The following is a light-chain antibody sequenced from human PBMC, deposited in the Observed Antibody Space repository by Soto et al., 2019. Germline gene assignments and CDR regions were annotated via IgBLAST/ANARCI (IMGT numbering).Light chain of an antibody. CDR2: DVT. J-gene: IGLJ1*01. CDR3: SSYRRGSTYV. V-gene: IGLV2-14*01. Sequence: QSALTQPASVSGSPGQSITVSCTGTSSDVGGYNYVSWYQQYPGKVPRLMIYDVTNRPSGVSNRFSGSKSGNTASLTISGIQAEDEADYYCSSYRRGSTYVFGTGTKLTVL. CDR1: SSDVGGYNY.